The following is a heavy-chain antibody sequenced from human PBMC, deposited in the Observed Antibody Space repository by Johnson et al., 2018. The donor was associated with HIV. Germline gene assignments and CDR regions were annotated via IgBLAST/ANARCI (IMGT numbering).Heavy chain of an antibody. D-gene: IGHD3-10*01. V-gene: IGHV3-30*18. CDR2: ISYDGNNK. Sequence: QMLLVESGGGVVQPGRSLRLSCAASGFTFSSYGMHWVRQAPGKGLEWVAVISYDGNNKYSADSVKGRFTISRDNSKNTLYLQMNSLRVEDTAVYYCAKSTQASILRESGPYGAFDIWGQVTMVTVSS. CDR3: AKSTQASILRESGPYGAFDI. CDR1: GFTFSSYG. J-gene: IGHJ3*02.